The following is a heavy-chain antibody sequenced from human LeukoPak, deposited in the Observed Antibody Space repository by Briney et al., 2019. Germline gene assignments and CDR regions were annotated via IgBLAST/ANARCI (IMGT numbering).Heavy chain of an antibody. Sequence: SETLSLTCTVSGGSISSSSYHWGWIRQPPGKGLEWIGSIYYSGSTYYNPSLKSRVTISVDTSKNQFSLKLSSVTAADTAVYYCARTSYYYDSSGYYYFDYWGQGTLVTVSS. D-gene: IGHD3-22*01. CDR2: IYYSGST. J-gene: IGHJ4*02. CDR3: ARTSYYYDSSGYYYFDY. V-gene: IGHV4-39*07. CDR1: GGSISSSSYH.